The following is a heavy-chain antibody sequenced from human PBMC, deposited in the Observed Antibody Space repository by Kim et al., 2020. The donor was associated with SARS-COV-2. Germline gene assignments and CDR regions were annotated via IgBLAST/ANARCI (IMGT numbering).Heavy chain of an antibody. CDR2: TRNKAKSYTA. CDR1: GFTLSDYY. Sequence: GGSLRLSCAASGFTLSDYYIDWVRQAPGKGLECVGRTRNKAKSYTANYAASVKGRFTISRDDSKNSVYLQMNNLKTDDTAVYYCSRDGSGDYWGQGTLVTVSS. CDR3: SRDGSGDY. V-gene: IGHV3-72*01. J-gene: IGHJ4*02.